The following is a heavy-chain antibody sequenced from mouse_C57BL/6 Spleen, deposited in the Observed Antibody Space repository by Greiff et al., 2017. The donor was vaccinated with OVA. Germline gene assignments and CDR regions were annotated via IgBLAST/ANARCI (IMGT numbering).Heavy chain of an antibody. J-gene: IGHJ1*03. V-gene: IGHV5-16*01. CDR2: INYDGSST. Sequence: EVKLVESEGGLVQPGSSMKLSCTASGFTFSDYYMAWVRQVPEKGLEWVANINYDGSSTYYLDSLKSRFIISRDNAKNILYLQMSSLKSEDTATYYCARDRGAYYDYDVGYFDVWGTGTTVTVSS. CDR3: ARDRGAYYDYDVGYFDV. D-gene: IGHD2-4*01. CDR1: GFTFSDYY.